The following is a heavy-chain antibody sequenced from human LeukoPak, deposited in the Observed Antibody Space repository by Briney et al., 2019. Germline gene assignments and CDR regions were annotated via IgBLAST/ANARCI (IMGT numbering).Heavy chain of an antibody. Sequence: GGSLTLSCAASGFTFSSYAMHWVRQAPGKGLEYASAISSNGGSTYYANSVKGRFTISRDNSKNTLYLQMGSLRAEDMAVYYCARDFDYWGQGTLVTVSS. CDR3: ARDFDY. J-gene: IGHJ4*02. V-gene: IGHV3-64*01. CDR1: GFTFSSYA. CDR2: ISSNGGST.